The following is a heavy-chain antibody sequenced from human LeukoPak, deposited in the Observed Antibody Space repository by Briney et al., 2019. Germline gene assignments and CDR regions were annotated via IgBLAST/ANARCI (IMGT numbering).Heavy chain of an antibody. D-gene: IGHD2-2*02. CDR1: GGTFSSYA. V-gene: IGHV1-69*05. CDR3: ARLYCSSTSCYRNVAAFDI. J-gene: IGHJ3*02. Sequence: ASVKVSSKASGGTFSSYAISWVRQAPGQGLEWMGGIIPIFGTANYAQKFQGRVTITTDESTSTAYMELSSLRSEDTAVYYCARLYCSSTSCYRNVAAFDIWGQGTMVTVSS. CDR2: IIPIFGTA.